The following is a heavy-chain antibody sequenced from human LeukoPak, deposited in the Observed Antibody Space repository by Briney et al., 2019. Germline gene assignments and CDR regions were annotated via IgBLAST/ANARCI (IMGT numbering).Heavy chain of an antibody. CDR3: ARVSDPSSGWYFDY. V-gene: IGHV4-34*01. J-gene: IGHJ4*02. CDR2: IYYSGST. D-gene: IGHD6-19*01. Sequence: SETLSLTCAVYGGSFSGYYWSWIRQPPGKGLEWIGSIYYSGSTYYNPSLKSRVTISVDTSKNQFSLKLSSVTAADTAVYYCARVSDPSSGWYFDYWGQGTLVTVSS. CDR1: GGSFSGYY.